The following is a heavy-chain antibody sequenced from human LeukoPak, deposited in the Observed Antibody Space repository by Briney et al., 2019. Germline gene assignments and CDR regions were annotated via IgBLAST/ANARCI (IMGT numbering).Heavy chain of an antibody. CDR1: GGSFSGYY. J-gene: IGHJ4*02. D-gene: IGHD2/OR15-2a*01. CDR3: ARGLSYVS. Sequence: PSETLSLSCAVCGGSFSGYYWRCIRQPPGEGLEWIGEMNHRGSNNYSRSRKSRVTISVDTSKKQRALKLSCVSAADTAVYCCARGLSYVSWGQGTLVTVSS. CDR2: MNHRGSN. V-gene: IGHV4-34*01.